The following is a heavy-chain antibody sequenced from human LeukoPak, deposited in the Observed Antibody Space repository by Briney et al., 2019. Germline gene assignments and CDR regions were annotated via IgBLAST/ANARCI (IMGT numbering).Heavy chain of an antibody. CDR2: ISSSSSYI. J-gene: IGHJ6*03. D-gene: IGHD2-8*01. Sequence: GGSLRLSCAASGFTFSSYSMNWVRQAPGKGLEWVSSISSSSSYIYYADSVKGRFTISRDRSKNIPYLQMNSLRAEYTAVYYCAKDRCSNGIGCLYYYMDVWGKGTTVTISS. V-gene: IGHV3-21*01. CDR1: GFTFSSYS. CDR3: AKDRCSNGIGCLYYYMDV.